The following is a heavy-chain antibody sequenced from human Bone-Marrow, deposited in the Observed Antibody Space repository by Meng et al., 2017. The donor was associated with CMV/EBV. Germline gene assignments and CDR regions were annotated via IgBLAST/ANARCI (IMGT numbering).Heavy chain of an antibody. CDR3: AYSPAGPKFDY. D-gene: IGHD1-14*01. CDR1: GGSISSSSYY. CDR2: IYYSGST. Sequence: GSLRLSCIVSGGSISSSSYYWGWIRQPPGKGLEWIGSIYYSGSTYYNPSLKSRVTISVDTSKNQFSLKLSSVTAADTAVYYCAYSPAGPKFDYWGQGTLVTSSS. V-gene: IGHV4-39*07. J-gene: IGHJ4*02.